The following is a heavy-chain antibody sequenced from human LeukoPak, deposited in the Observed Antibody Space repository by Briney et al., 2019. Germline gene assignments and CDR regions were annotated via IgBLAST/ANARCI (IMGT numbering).Heavy chain of an antibody. Sequence: VSVTVSCLPSGYNFIGYFIHWVRQAPGQGLAWMGWIYTLQCEPAHENKFQGPLTLTSEPTTTPVYMEANSVRSDDTAVYCCARVRGGYCTCDRCYGVIFFDNWGQGTLV. CDR3: ARVRGGYCTCDRCYGVIFFDN. D-gene: IGHD2-15*01. CDR1: GYNFIGYF. CDR2: IYTLQCEP. J-gene: IGHJ4*02. V-gene: IGHV1-2*02.